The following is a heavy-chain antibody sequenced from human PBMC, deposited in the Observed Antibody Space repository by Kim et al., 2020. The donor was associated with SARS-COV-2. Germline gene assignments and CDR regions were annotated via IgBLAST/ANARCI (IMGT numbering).Heavy chain of an antibody. Sequence: ASVKVSCKASGYTFMDYGISWVRQVPGQGLEWMGWISAYYGSINYAEGFQDRITLTRDTSTTTAYMELRSLRSDDTAVYYCVRESVWGSGKYVFFGYWGQGTLVTVSS. CDR1: GYTFMDYG. CDR3: VRESVWGSGKYVFFGY. J-gene: IGHJ4*02. V-gene: IGHV1-18*04. D-gene: IGHD2-8*01. CDR2: ISAYYGSI.